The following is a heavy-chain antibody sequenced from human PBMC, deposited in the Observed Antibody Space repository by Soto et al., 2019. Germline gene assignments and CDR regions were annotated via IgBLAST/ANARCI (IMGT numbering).Heavy chain of an antibody. V-gene: IGHV5-10-1*01. CDR1: GYTFSTYW. CDR2: IDPSDSYI. J-gene: IGHJ6*02. CDR3: ARHDHYYDSSGLDYYDLDV. Sequence: PGESLKISCKGSGYTFSTYWINWVCQMPGKGLEWMGRIDPSDSYINYSPSFQGHVTISADKSISTAYLQWSSLKASDTAMYYCARHDHYYDSSGLDYYDLDVWGQGTTVTVSS. D-gene: IGHD3-22*01.